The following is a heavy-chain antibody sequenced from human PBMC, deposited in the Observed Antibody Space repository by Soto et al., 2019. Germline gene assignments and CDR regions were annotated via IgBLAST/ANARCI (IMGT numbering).Heavy chain of an antibody. CDR2: IYPGDSDT. CDR1: GYSFTSYW. Sequence: FCYGSGYSFTSYWIGWVRQMPGKDLEWMGIIYPGDSDTRYSPSFQGQVTISADKSISTAYLQWSSLKASDTAMYFCATSGKLEGEKVYDAFDIWGQGTMVTVSS. D-gene: IGHD3-10*01. V-gene: IGHV5-51*01. CDR3: ATSGKLEGEKVYDAFDI. J-gene: IGHJ3*02.